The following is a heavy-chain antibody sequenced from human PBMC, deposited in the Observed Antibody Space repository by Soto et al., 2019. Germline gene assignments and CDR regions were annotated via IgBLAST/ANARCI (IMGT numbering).Heavy chain of an antibody. CDR3: ARAGSSWRNDY. CDR1: GFTFSDYY. V-gene: IGHV3-11*05. Sequence: QVQLVESGGGLVKPGGSLRLSCAASGFTFSDYYMSWIRQAPGKGLEWVSYISSSSSYTNYADSVKGRFTISRDNAKNSRYLQMNSLRAEDTAVYYCARAGSSWRNDYWGQGTLVTVSS. CDR2: ISSSSSYT. D-gene: IGHD6-13*01. J-gene: IGHJ4*02.